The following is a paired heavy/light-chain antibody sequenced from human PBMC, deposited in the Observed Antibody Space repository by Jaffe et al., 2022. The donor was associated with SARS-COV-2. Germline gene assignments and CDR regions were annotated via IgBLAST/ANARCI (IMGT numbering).Heavy chain of an antibody. J-gene: IGHJ6*02. CDR3: ARDGITIFGVVSYYYYGMDV. V-gene: IGHV3-21*01. CDR1: GFTFSSYS. CDR2: ISSSSSYI. Sequence: EVQLVESGGGLVKPGGSLRLSCAASGFTFSSYSMNWVRQAPGKGLEWVSSISSSSSYIYYADSVKGRFTISRDNAKNSLYLQMNSLRAEDTAVYYCARDGITIFGVVSYYYYGMDVWGQGTTVTVSS. D-gene: IGHD3-3*01.
Light chain of an antibody. J-gene: IGLJ2*01. CDR3: SSYTSSSTLGV. CDR1: SSDVGGYNY. V-gene: IGLV2-14*01. Sequence: QSALTQPASVSGSPGQSITISCTGTSSDVGGYNYVSWYQQHPGKAPKLMIYEVSNRPSGVSNRFSGSKSGNTASLTISGLQAEDEADYYCSSYTSSSTLGVFGGGTKLTVL. CDR2: EVS.